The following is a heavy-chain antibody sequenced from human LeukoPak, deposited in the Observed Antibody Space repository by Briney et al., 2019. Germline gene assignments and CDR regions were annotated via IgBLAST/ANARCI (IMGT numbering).Heavy chain of an antibody. J-gene: IGHJ5*02. V-gene: IGHV1-18*01. Sequence: GASVKVSCKASGYTFTSYGINWVRQAPGQGLEWMGWISAYNKRNYAQKFQGRVTMTTDTSTSTAYMELMNLRSDDTAVYNCARVSAPPDYGDYVSENWFDPWGQGTLVTVSS. CDR1: GYTFTSYG. CDR3: ARVSAPPDYGDYVSENWFDP. D-gene: IGHD4-17*01. CDR2: ISAYNKR.